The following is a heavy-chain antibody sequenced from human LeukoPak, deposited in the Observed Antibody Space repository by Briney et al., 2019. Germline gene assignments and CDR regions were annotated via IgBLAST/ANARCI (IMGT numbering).Heavy chain of an antibody. CDR2: ISGSGGST. CDR1: GFTFSSYA. J-gene: IGHJ4*02. CDR3: AKARFLEWLLLNY. V-gene: IGHV3-23*01. D-gene: IGHD3-3*01. Sequence: GGSLRLSCAASGFTFSSYAMSWVRQAPGKGLELVSAISGSGGSTYYADSVKGRFTISRDNSKNTLYLQMNSLRAEDTAVYYCAKARFLEWLLLNYWGQGTLVTVSS.